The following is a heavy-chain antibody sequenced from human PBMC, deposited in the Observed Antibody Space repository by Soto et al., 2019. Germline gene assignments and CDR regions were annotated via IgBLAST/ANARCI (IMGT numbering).Heavy chain of an antibody. Sequence: SETLSLTCTVSGGSNSSYYWSWIRQPPGKGLEWIGYIYYSGSTNYNPSLKSRVTISVDTSKNQFSLKLSSVTAADTAVYYCARRWGGTFDYWGQGTLVTVSS. V-gene: IGHV4-59*01. CDR3: ARRWGGTFDY. D-gene: IGHD2-21*01. J-gene: IGHJ4*02. CDR2: IYYSGST. CDR1: GGSNSSYY.